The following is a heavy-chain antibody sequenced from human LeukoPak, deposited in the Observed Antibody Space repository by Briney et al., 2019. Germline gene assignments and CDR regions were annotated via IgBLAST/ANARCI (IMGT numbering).Heavy chain of an antibody. CDR3: ARDRSPEGYYDSSHWDYYHGMDV. CDR1: GGSISNYY. D-gene: IGHD3-22*01. V-gene: IGHV4-59*01. Sequence: DPSETLSLTCTVSGGSISNYYWSWIRQPPGKGLEWIGYIYYSGSTNYNPSLKSRVTISVDTSKNQFSLNLSSVTAADTAMYYCARDRSPEGYYDSSHWDYYHGMDVWGQGTTVTVSS. J-gene: IGHJ6*02. CDR2: IYYSGST.